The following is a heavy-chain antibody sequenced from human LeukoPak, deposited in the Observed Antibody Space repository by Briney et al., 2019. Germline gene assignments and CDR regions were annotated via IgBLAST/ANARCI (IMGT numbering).Heavy chain of an antibody. CDR3: ARAVRYSYGLDY. V-gene: IGHV4-31*03. D-gene: IGHD5-18*01. CDR2: IYYSGST. J-gene: IGHJ4*02. Sequence: TLSLTYTVSGGSISSGGYYWSWIRQHPGKGLEWIGYIYYSGSTYYNPSLKSRVTISVDTSKNQFSLKLSSVTAADTAVYYCARAVRYSYGLDYWGQGTLVTVSS. CDR1: GGSISSGGYY.